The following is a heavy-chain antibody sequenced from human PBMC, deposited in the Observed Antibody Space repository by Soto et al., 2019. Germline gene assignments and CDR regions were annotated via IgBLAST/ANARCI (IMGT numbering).Heavy chain of an antibody. CDR2: IYYSGST. J-gene: IGHJ6*03. CDR3: ARARYYDFWSGYQPYYYYYMDV. D-gene: IGHD3-3*01. Sequence: SETLSLTCTVSGGSISSYYWSWIRQPPGKGLEWIGYIYYSGSTNYNPSLKSRVTISVDTSKNQFSLKLSSVTAADTAVYYCARARYYDFWSGYQPYYYYYMDVWGKGTTVTVS. CDR1: GGSISSYY. V-gene: IGHV4-59*01.